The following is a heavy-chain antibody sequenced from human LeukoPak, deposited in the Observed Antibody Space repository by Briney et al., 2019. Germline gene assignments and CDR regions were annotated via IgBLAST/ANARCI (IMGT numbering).Heavy chain of an antibody. Sequence: ASVKVSCKASGYTFTSYDINWVRQATGQGLEWMGWMNPNSGNTGYAQKFQGRVTMTRNTSISTAYMELSSLRSEDTAVYYCARSTIYCSSTSCFPDAFDIWGQGTMVTVSS. CDR2: MNPNSGNT. CDR1: GYTFTSYD. J-gene: IGHJ3*02. D-gene: IGHD2-2*01. V-gene: IGHV1-8*01. CDR3: ARSTIYCSSTSCFPDAFDI.